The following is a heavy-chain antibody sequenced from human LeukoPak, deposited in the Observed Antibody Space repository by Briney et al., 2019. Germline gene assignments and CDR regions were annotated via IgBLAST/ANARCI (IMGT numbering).Heavy chain of an antibody. J-gene: IGHJ4*02. CDR2: VYYSGST. CDR3: ARIHRYCSGGACYVLDN. V-gene: IGHV4-59*01. CDR1: GGSFSGYY. Sequence: SETLSLTCVVSGGSFSGYYWGWIRQPPGRGLEWIGYVYYSGSTYYNPSFKSRITISVDTSRNQFSLQLSSVTAADTAVYYCARIHRYCSGGACYVLDNWGQGTLVAVSS. D-gene: IGHD2-15*01.